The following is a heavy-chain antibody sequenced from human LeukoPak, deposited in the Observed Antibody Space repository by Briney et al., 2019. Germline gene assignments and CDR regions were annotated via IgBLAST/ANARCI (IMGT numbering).Heavy chain of an antibody. Sequence: PGGCLRLSCAASGFTFSSYSMNWVRQAPGKGLEWISYIGTSSTTIYYADSMKGRFAISRDNAKNSLYLQMNSLRDEDTAVYYCARDRQWLGHHYFDYWGQGTLVTVSS. D-gene: IGHD6-19*01. J-gene: IGHJ4*02. CDR2: IGTSSTTI. V-gene: IGHV3-48*02. CDR3: ARDRQWLGHHYFDY. CDR1: GFTFSSYS.